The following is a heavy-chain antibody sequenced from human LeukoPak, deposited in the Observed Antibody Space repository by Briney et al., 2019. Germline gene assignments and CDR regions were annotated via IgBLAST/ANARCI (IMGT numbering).Heavy chain of an antibody. Sequence: SETLSLTCTVSGGSISGYFWSWIRQSPGKGLEWIGYIYYSGSTNYNPSLKSRVTISVDTSRNQFSLNLSSVTAADTAVYYCARHRRGYNFGSDYFDSWGQGALVTVSS. CDR2: IYYSGST. D-gene: IGHD3-10*01. CDR3: ARHRRGYNFGSDYFDS. J-gene: IGHJ4*02. CDR1: GGSISGYF. V-gene: IGHV4-59*08.